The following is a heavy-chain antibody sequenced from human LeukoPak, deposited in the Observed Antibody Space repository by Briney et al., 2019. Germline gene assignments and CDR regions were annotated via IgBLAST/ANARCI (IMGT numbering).Heavy chain of an antibody. J-gene: IGHJ4*02. CDR2: ISAYNGNA. CDR1: GGTFSSYA. V-gene: IGHV1-18*01. D-gene: IGHD3-22*01. CDR3: AREPYYYDSSGYYPFDY. Sequence: ASVKVSCKASGGTFSSYAISWVRQAPGQGLEWMGWISAYNGNANYAQKLQGRVTMTTDTSTSTAYMELRSLRSDDTAVYYCAREPYYYDSSGYYPFDYWGQGTLVTVSS.